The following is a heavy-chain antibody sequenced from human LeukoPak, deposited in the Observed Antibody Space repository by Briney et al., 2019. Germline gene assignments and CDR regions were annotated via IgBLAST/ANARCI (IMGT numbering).Heavy chain of an antibody. J-gene: IGHJ4*02. D-gene: IGHD3-22*01. CDR3: ARKTDSSGSGDY. Sequence: GGSLRLSCAASGFTVSSNYMSWIRQAPGKGLEWVSYISSSGSTIYYADSVKGRFTISRDNAKNSLYLQMNSLRAEDTAVYYCARKTDSSGSGDYWGQGTLVTVSS. CDR2: ISSSGSTI. CDR1: GFTVSSNY. V-gene: IGHV3-11*01.